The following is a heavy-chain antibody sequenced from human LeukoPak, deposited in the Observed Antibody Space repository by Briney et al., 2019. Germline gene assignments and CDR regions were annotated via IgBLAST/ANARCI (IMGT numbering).Heavy chain of an antibody. Sequence: GGSLRLSCAASGFTFSSYWMHWVRQAPGKGLVWVSRINSVGSSTSYADSVEGRFTISRDNARNTLYLQMNSLRAEDTAVYYCARESIGFDYWGQGTLVTVSS. CDR2: INSVGSST. D-gene: IGHD6-6*01. CDR1: GFTFSSYW. V-gene: IGHV3-74*01. CDR3: ARESIGFDY. J-gene: IGHJ4*02.